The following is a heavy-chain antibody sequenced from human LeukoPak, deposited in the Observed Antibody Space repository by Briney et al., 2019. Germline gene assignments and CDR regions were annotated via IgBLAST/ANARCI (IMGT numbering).Heavy chain of an antibody. D-gene: IGHD2-2*01. J-gene: IGHJ4*02. CDR1: GFSFTNYA. CDR2: ISGTGSDT. Sequence: GGSLRLSCAASGFSFTNYAMSWVRQAPGKGPEWVSAISGTGSDTNYADSVKGRFTISRDNSKNTLFLQMNSLRAEDTAIYYCAKHCSSAACYRFEYWGQGTLVTVSS. V-gene: IGHV3-23*01. CDR3: AKHCSSAACYRFEY.